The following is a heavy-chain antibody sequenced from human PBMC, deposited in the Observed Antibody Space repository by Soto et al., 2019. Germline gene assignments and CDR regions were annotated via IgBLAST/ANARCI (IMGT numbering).Heavy chain of an antibody. V-gene: IGHV4-4*07. CDR2: IYTSGST. CDR3: ARACSSNSCYDVFDY. J-gene: IGHJ4*02. CDR1: GGSISSYY. Sequence: SETLYLTCTFSGGSISSYYWSWIRQPAGKGLEWIGRIYTSGSTNYNPSLKSRVTMSVDTSKNQFSLKLSSVTAADTAVYYCARACSSNSCYDVFDYWGQGTRVTVS. D-gene: IGHD2-2*01.